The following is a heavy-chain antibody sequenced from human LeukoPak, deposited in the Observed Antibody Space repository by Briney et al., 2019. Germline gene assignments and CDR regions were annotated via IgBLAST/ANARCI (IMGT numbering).Heavy chain of an antibody. Sequence: GGSLRLSCSASGFTFSSYAMHWVRQAPGKGLEYVSAISSNGGSTYYADSVKGRFTISRGNSKNTLYLQMSSLRAEDTAVYYCVKSGRQQLDSGDYWGQGTLVTVSS. V-gene: IGHV3-64D*06. CDR3: VKSGRQQLDSGDY. D-gene: IGHD6-13*01. CDR1: GFTFSSYA. CDR2: ISSNGGST. J-gene: IGHJ4*02.